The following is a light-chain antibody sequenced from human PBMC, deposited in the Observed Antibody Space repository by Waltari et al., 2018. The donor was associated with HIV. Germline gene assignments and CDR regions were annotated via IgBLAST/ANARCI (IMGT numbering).Light chain of an antibody. J-gene: IGKJ1*01. Sequence: DIQMTQSPSSLSSYVVDTFPITCQASQDIKTHLNWYQQKPGKAPKVLISEASILESGVPSRFSGTGSGRDFSLTISSLQPEDVATYYCQQSADLWTFGQGTKVELK. CDR3: QQSADLWT. V-gene: IGKV1-33*01. CDR2: EAS. CDR1: QDIKTH.